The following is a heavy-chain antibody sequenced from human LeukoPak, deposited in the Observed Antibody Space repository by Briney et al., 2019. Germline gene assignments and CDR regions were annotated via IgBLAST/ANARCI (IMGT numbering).Heavy chain of an antibody. D-gene: IGHD3-22*01. CDR1: GFTFSSYA. V-gene: IGHV3-23*01. Sequence: GGTLRLSCAASGFTFSSYAMSWVRQAPGKGLEWVSAISGSGGSTYYADSVKRRFTISRDNSKNTLYLQMNSLRAEDTAVYYCAKLARYYYDSSAPNFWGQGTLVTVSS. J-gene: IGHJ4*02. CDR3: AKLARYYYDSSAPNF. CDR2: ISGSGGST.